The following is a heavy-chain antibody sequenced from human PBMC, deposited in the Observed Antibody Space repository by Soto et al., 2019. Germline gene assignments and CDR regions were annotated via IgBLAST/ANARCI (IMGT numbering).Heavy chain of an antibody. Sequence: QVQLVESGGGVVQPGRSLRLSCAGSEFTFSTHAMHWVRQAPGKGLEWVAVIWHDGSNTYYVDSVKGRFTNSRDNAKNTLCLPMNSLRVEYTAVYYCTGGVSSTSPDLLAFAIWGQATTVTVSS. J-gene: IGHJ3*02. CDR3: TGGVSSTSPDLLAFAI. D-gene: IGHD2-2*01. V-gene: IGHV3-33*01. CDR2: IWHDGSNT. CDR1: EFTFSTHA.